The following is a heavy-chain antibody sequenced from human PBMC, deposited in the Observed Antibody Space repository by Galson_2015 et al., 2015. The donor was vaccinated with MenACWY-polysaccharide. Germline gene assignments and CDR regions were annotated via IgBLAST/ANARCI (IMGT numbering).Heavy chain of an antibody. CDR1: GGSFTNYF. CDR2: INHAGRT. D-gene: IGHD3-22*01. V-gene: IGHV4-34*01. CDR3: ARAWSSGYYSDD. J-gene: IGHJ4*02. Sequence: SEPLSLTCAVYGGSFTNYFWTWIRQSPEKGLEWIAEINHAGRTTYNPTLRSRVTVSVDPSKNQFSINLTSVTAADTAVYYCARAWSSGYYSDDWGQGIPVTISS.